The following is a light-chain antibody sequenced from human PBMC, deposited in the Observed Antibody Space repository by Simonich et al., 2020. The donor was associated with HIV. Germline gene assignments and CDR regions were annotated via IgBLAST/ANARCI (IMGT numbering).Light chain of an antibody. J-gene: IGKJ1*01. V-gene: IGKV3D-15*01. CDR3: QQYNDWPPWT. Sequence: EIVMTQSPATLSVSPGERAPLSCTASQRVSSTLAWYQQKPGQAPRLLIYGASTRATGIPGRFSGSGSGTEFTLTISSLQSEDFAVYYRQQYNDWPPWTFGQGTKVEIK. CDR2: GAS. CDR1: QRVSST.